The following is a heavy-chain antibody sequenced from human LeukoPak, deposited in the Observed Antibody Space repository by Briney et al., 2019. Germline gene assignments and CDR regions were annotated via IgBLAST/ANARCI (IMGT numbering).Heavy chain of an antibody. Sequence: ASVKVSCKASGYTFTGYYMHWVRQAPGQGLEWMGRINPNSGGTNYAQKFQGRVTMTRDTSISTAYMELSRLRSDDTAVYYCAVLLTFGVVIVSYAFDIWGQGTMVTVSS. D-gene: IGHD3-16*02. J-gene: IGHJ3*02. V-gene: IGHV1-2*06. CDR3: AVLLTFGVVIVSYAFDI. CDR2: INPNSGGT. CDR1: GYTFTGYY.